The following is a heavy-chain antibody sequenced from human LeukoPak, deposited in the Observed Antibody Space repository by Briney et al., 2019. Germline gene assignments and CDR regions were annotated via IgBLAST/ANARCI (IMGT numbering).Heavy chain of an antibody. Sequence: PSETLSLTCTVSSGSISGYFLRWLRQPPAKGPEWVGYISYSWGAIYNPSLKSRGTMSVDTSTNQFPLKLSSVTAADTALDYCARDALAREGYGYLDYWGQGTLDTVSS. CDR3: ARDALAREGYGYLDY. CDR2: ISYSWGA. D-gene: IGHD5-18*01. V-gene: IGHV4-59*01. J-gene: IGHJ4*02. CDR1: SGSISGYF.